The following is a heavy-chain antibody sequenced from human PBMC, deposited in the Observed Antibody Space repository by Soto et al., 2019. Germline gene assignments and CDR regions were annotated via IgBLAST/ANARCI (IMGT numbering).Heavy chain of an antibody. D-gene: IGHD6-6*01. CDR3: ASANIGGRTWRSAMDL. CDR1: RYSFSGYW. Sequence: GESLKISCKGSRYSFSGYWIAWVRQTPGKGLEWLGIIYPSDSDTRYSPSFRGQVAISADKSLNTAYLQWSSLKASDTAIYYCASANIGGRTWRSAMDLWGQGTKVTVSS. J-gene: IGHJ6*02. CDR2: IYPSDSDT. V-gene: IGHV5-51*01.